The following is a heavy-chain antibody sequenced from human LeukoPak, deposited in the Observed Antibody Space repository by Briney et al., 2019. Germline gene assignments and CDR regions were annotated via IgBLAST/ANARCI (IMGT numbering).Heavy chain of an antibody. Sequence: PSETLSLTCTVSGGSISSYYWSWIQQPAGKGLEWIGRIYTSGSTNYSPSLKSRVTMSVDTSKNQFPLKLSSVTAADTAVYYCAREGSSSPYYYYGMDVWGQGTTVTVSS. V-gene: IGHV4-4*07. CDR1: GGSISSYY. CDR3: AREGSSSPYYYYGMDV. D-gene: IGHD6-6*01. CDR2: IYTSGST. J-gene: IGHJ6*02.